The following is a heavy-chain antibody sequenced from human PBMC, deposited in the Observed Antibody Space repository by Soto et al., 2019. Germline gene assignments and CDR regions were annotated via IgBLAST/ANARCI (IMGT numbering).Heavy chain of an antibody. V-gene: IGHV1-8*01. J-gene: IGHJ3*02. CDR3: ARGIFVTMVRGDDAFDI. CDR1: GYTLTSYY. CDR2: MNPNSGNT. D-gene: IGHD3-10*01. Sequence: ASVKVSCKASGYTLTSYYINWVRQATGQGLEWMGWMNPNSGNTGYAQKFQGRVTMTRNTSISTAYMELSSLRSEDTAVYYCARGIFVTMVRGDDAFDIWGQGTMVTVSS.